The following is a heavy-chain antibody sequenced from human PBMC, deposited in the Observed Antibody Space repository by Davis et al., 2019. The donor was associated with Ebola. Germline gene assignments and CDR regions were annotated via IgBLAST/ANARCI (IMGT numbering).Heavy chain of an antibody. CDR1: GFTFSGSA. J-gene: IGHJ6*02. Sequence: GESLKISCAASGFTFSGSAIHWVRQASGKGLEWVGRIRSKANSYATAYAASLKGRFTISRDDSKNTAYLQMNSLRDEDTAVYYCARDPRSGSYYLYYYYGMDVWGQGTTVTVSS. V-gene: IGHV3-73*01. CDR2: IRSKANSYAT. D-gene: IGHD1-26*01. CDR3: ARDPRSGSYYLYYYYGMDV.